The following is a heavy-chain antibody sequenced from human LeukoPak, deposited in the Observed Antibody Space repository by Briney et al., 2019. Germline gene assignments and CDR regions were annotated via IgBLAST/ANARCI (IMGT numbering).Heavy chain of an antibody. J-gene: IGHJ4*02. CDR1: GFTVSSNY. Sequence: GGSLRLSCAASGFTVSSNYMSWVRQAPGKGLEWVAVIWYDGSNKYYADPVKGRFTISRDNSKNTLYLQMNSLRAEDTAVYYCARDRAMSGFDYWGQGTLVTVSS. V-gene: IGHV3-33*08. CDR2: IWYDGSNK. CDR3: ARDRAMSGFDY. D-gene: IGHD3-10*01.